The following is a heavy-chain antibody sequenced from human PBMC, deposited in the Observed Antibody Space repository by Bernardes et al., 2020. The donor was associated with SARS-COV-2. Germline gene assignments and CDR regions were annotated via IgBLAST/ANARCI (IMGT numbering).Heavy chain of an antibody. V-gene: IGHV3-30*18. CDR1: GFTFSNYG. CDR2: ISYDERSE. Sequence: SLRLSCAASGFTFSNYGIHWVRQAPGKGLEWVAVISYDERSEYYADSVKGRFTISRDNSKNTVYLQMNSLRPEDTAVYYCAKDLTAFYYDDSGHYSLFDYWGQGTLVTVSS. J-gene: IGHJ4*02. CDR3: AKDLTAFYYDDSGHYSLFDY. D-gene: IGHD3-22*01.